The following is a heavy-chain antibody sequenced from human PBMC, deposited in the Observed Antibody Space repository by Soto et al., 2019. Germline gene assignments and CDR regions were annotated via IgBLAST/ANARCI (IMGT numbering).Heavy chain of an antibody. J-gene: IGHJ3*02. CDR2: LSGSGYTT. CDR1: GFTLSNYA. D-gene: IGHD4-17*01. Sequence: GGLLRLSWTASGFTLSNYAMSWVRQAPGKGLEWVSALSGSGYTTYYADSVKGRFTISRDNSKNTLYLQMNSLRAEDTAVYYCARVGDSTVTTLSGAFDIWGQGTMVTVSS. CDR3: ARVGDSTVTTLSGAFDI. V-gene: IGHV3-23*01.